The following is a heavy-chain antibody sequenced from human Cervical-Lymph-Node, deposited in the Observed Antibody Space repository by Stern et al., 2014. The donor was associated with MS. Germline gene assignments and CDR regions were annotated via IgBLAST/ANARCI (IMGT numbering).Heavy chain of an antibody. V-gene: IGHV1-46*01. CDR3: ATLYDSSGNYGMEV. D-gene: IGHD5/OR15-5a*01. CDR2: VNANGGSA. J-gene: IGHJ6*02. Sequence: QDQLVQSGAQVKKPGASVKVSCKGSGYTFIRYYIQWVRQAPGQGLEWMGIVNANGGSARYAQKFQGRVTMASDTSTSTVSMELSSLRSEDTAVCYCATLYDSSGNYGMEVWGQGTTVIVSS. CDR1: GYTFIRYY.